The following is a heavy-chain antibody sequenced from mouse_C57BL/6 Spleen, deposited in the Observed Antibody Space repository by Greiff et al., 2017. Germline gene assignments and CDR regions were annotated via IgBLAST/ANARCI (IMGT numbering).Heavy chain of an antibody. CDR3: ARTHDGYYGYAMDY. CDR2: INPYNGGT. CDR1: GYTFTDYY. D-gene: IGHD2-3*01. Sequence: EVMLVESGPVLVKPGASVKMSCKASGYTFTDYYMNWVKQSHGKSLEWIGVINPYNGGTSYNQKFKGKATLTVDKSSSTAYMELNSLTSEDSAVYYCARTHDGYYGYAMDYWGQGTSVTVSS. V-gene: IGHV1-19*01. J-gene: IGHJ4*01.